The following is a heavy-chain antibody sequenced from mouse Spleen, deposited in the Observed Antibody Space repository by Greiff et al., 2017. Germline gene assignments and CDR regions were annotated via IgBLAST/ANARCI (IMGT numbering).Heavy chain of an antibody. CDR1: GYAFSSYW. J-gene: IGHJ2*01. D-gene: IGHD2-2*01. CDR2: IYPGDGDT. CDR3: AYGYEGYYFDY. Sequence: LVESGAELVKPGASVKISCKASGYAFSSYWMNWVKQRPGKGLEWIGQIYPGDGDTNYNGKFKGKATLTADKSSSTAYMQLSSLTSEDSAVYFCAYGYEGYYFDYWGQGTTLTVSS. V-gene: IGHV1-80*01.